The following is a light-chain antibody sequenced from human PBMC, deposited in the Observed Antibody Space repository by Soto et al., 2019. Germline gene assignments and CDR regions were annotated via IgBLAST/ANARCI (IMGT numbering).Light chain of an antibody. CDR2: GAS. J-gene: IGKJ1*01. CDR1: QSVSSN. Sequence: EIVMTQSPATLSVSPGERATLSCRASQSVSSNLAWYQQKPGQAPRLLIYGASTRATGIPARFSGSGSGTEFTHSFGSVHSEDFAVFYGWKNNNWPPGTFGHGTKVEIK. CDR3: WKNNNWPPGT. V-gene: IGKV3-15*01.